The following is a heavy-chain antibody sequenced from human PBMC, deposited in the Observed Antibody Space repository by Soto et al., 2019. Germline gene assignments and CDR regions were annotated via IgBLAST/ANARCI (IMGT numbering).Heavy chain of an antibody. J-gene: IGHJ6*03. V-gene: IGHV4-59*08. D-gene: IGHD4-4*01. CDR1: GGSISSYY. CDR2: IYYSGST. CDR3: ARNGWGTVTNYYYYYYMDV. Sequence: SETLSLTCTVSGGSISSYYWSWIRQPPGKELEWIGYIYYSGSTNYNPSLKSRVTISVDTSKNQFSLKLSSVTAADTAVYYCARNGWGTVTNYYYYYYMDVWGKGTTVTVSS.